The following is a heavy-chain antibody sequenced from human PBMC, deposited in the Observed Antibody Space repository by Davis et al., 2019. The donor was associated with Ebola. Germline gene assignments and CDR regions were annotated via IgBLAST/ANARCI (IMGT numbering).Heavy chain of an antibody. V-gene: IGHV4-39*07. Sequence: MPSETLSLTCTVSGGSISSSSYYWGWIRQPPRKGLAWIGSIYYSGSTYYNPSLKSRVTISVDTSKNQFSLKLSSVTAADTALYYCAKGGYQLLLVYIDYWGQGTLVTVSS. CDR1: GGSISSSSYY. CDR3: AKGGYQLLLVYIDY. D-gene: IGHD2-2*01. CDR2: IYYSGST. J-gene: IGHJ4*02.